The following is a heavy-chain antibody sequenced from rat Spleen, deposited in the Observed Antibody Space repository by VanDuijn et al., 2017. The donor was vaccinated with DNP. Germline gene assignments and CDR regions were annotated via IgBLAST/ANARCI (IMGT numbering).Heavy chain of an antibody. CDR2: INKDSSTI. CDR3: ARRRVYPYYFDY. V-gene: IGHV4-2*01. CDR1: GFIFNDFW. D-gene: IGHD1-4*01. J-gene: IGHJ2*01. Sequence: EVKFVESGGGLVQPGRSLKLSCAASGFIFNDFWMGWVRQAPGKGLEWIGEINKDSSTINYNPSLKDKFTISRDNAQNTLYLQMSKLGSEDTAIYYCARRRVYPYYFDYWGQGVMVTVSS.